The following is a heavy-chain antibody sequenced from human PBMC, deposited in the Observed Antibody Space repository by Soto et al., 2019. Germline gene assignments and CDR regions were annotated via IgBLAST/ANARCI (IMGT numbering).Heavy chain of an antibody. V-gene: IGHV4-30-2*01. CDR3: ARVLVQAHYYYYYGMDV. J-gene: IGHJ6*02. CDR1: GGSISSGGYS. Sequence: LSLTCAVSGGSISSGGYSWSWIRQPPGKGLEWIGYIYHSGSTYYNPSLKSRVTISVDRSKNQFSLKLSSVTAADTAVYYCARVLVQAHYYYYYGMDVWGQGTTVTVSS. D-gene: IGHD1-1*01. CDR2: IYHSGST.